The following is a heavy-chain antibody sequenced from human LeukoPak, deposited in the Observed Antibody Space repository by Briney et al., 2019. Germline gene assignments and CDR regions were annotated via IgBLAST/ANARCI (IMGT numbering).Heavy chain of an antibody. CDR3: ARDHYDSSGYNAYDY. J-gene: IGHJ4*02. Sequence: SETLSLTCTVSGGSISSSSYYWGWIRQPPGKGLEWIGSIYYSGSTYYNPSLKSRVTISVDTSKNQFSLKLSSVTAADTAVYYCARDHYDSSGYNAYDYWGQGTLVTVSS. V-gene: IGHV4-39*07. CDR2: IYYSGST. D-gene: IGHD3-22*01. CDR1: GGSISSSSYY.